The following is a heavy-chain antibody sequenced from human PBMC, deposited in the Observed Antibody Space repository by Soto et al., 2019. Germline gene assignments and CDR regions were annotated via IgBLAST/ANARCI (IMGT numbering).Heavy chain of an antibody. CDR1: GGSFSGYY. CDR2: INHSGSA. Sequence: SETLSLTCAVYGGSFSGYYWSWIRQPPGKGLEWIGEINHSGSANYNPSLKSRVTISVDTSKNQFSLKLSSVTAADTAVYYCASLNGWLRYFQHWGQGTLVTVSS. V-gene: IGHV4-34*01. J-gene: IGHJ1*01. CDR3: ASLNGWLRYFQH. D-gene: IGHD6-19*01.